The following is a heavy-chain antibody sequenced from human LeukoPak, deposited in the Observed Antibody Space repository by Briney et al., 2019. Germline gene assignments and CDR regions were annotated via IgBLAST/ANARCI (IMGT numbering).Heavy chain of an antibody. D-gene: IGHD6-19*01. Sequence: SETLSLTCAVSGGSISSSNWWSWVRQPPGKGLEWIGEIYHSGSTNYNPSLKSRVTISVDKSKNQFSLKLSSVTATDTAVYYCAREIAVTGTLRFDPWGQGTLVTVSS. V-gene: IGHV4-4*02. CDR1: GGSISSSNW. J-gene: IGHJ5*02. CDR2: IYHSGST. CDR3: AREIAVTGTLRFDP.